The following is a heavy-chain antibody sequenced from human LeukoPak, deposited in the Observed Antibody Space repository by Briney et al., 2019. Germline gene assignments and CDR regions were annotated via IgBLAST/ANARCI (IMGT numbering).Heavy chain of an antibody. CDR3: ARVKSYYYDTSDKDAFDI. Sequence: ASVKVSCKASGYTFTSYGISWVRQAPGQGLEWMGWISAYNGNTNHAQKLQGRVTMTRDTSTSTVYMELSSLRSEDTAVYYCARVKSYYYDTSDKDAFDIWGQGTMVTVSS. J-gene: IGHJ3*02. CDR2: ISAYNGNT. V-gene: IGHV1-18*01. D-gene: IGHD3-22*01. CDR1: GYTFTSYG.